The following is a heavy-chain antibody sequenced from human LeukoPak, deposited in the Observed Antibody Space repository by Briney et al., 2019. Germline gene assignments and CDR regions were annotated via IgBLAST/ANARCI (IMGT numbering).Heavy chain of an antibody. D-gene: IGHD6-13*01. CDR3: ARGQYSSSWFFY. CDR1: GYTFTGYY. J-gene: IGHJ4*02. CDR2: INPNSGGT. Sequence: ASVKVSCKASGYTFTGYYMHWMRQAPGQGLEWMGWINPNSGGTNYAQKFQGRVTMTRDTSISTAYMELSRLRSDDTAVYYCARGQYSSSWFFYWGQGTLVTVSS. V-gene: IGHV1-2*02.